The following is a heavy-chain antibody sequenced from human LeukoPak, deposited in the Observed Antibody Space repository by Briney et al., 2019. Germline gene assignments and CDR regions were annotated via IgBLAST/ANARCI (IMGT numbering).Heavy chain of an antibody. CDR1: GGSFSGYY. Sequence: PSETLSLTCAVYGGSFSGYYWSWIRQPPGKGLEWIGEINHSGSTNYNPSLKSRVTISVDTSKNQFSLKLSSVTAADTAVYYCAREAAVALVDYWAREPWSPSPQ. J-gene: IGHJ4*02. CDR2: INHSGST. V-gene: IGHV4-34*01. CDR3: AREAAVALVDY. D-gene: IGHD6-19*01.